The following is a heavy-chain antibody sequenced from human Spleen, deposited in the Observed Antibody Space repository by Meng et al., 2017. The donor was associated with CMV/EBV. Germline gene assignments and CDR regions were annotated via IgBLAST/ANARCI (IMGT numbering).Heavy chain of an antibody. J-gene: IGHJ6*02. V-gene: IGHV3-74*01. CDR3: ARDWWADFEYYGMDV. CDR1: GFTFSIAW. D-gene: IGHD2/OR15-2a*01. Sequence: GESLKISCAASGFTFSIAWMSWVRQAPGKGLVWVSRINSDGSSTSYADSVKGRFTISRDNAKNTLYLQMSSLRAEDTAVYYCARDWWADFEYYGMDVWGQGTTVTVSS. CDR2: INSDGSST.